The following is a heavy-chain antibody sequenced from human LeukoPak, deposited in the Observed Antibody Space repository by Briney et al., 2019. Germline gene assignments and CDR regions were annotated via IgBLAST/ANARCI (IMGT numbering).Heavy chain of an antibody. V-gene: IGHV3-23*01. Sequence: GGSLRPSCAASGFTFSSYAMSWVRQAPGKGLEWVSAVSGSGTTTHNADSVEGRFSSSRDNSKNTLFLHMNSLRVDDTAVYYCAKGDDSSGRNWFDSWGQGTLVTVSS. CDR3: AKGDDSSGRNWFDS. J-gene: IGHJ5*01. D-gene: IGHD3-22*01. CDR2: VSGSGTTT. CDR1: GFTFSSYA.